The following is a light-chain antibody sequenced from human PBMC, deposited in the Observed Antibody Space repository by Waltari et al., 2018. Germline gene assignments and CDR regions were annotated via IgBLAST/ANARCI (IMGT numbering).Light chain of an antibody. CDR2: RNN. CDR3: AAWDDTLSAVL. CDR1: RSNIGINY. Sequence: QSVLTQPPSASGTPGQRVTISCSGSRSNIGINYVYWYQHLPGTTPQLLIYRNNQRPSGVPDRFSGSKSGTSASLAISGLRSEDEADYYCAAWDDTLSAVLFGGGTNLTVL. V-gene: IGLV1-47*01. J-gene: IGLJ3*02.